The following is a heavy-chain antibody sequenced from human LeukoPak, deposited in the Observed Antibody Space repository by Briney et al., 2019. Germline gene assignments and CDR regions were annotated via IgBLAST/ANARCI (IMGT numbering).Heavy chain of an antibody. V-gene: IGHV4-34*01. J-gene: IGHJ4*02. D-gene: IGHD6-19*01. CDR2: INHSGST. CDR3: ARGGPAVIDY. Sequence: SETLSLTCAVYGGSFSGYYWSWIRQPPGKGLEWIGEINHSGSTNYNPSLKSRVTISVDTSKNQFSLKLSSVTAADTAVYYCARGGPAVIDYWGQGTLVTVSS. CDR1: GGSFSGYY.